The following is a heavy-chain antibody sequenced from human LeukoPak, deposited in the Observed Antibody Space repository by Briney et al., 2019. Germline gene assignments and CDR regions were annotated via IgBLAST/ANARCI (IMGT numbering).Heavy chain of an antibody. V-gene: IGHV3-23*01. CDR2: ISGSGGST. D-gene: IGHD6-25*01. CDR3: HFIVAAPEVFDP. CDR1: GFTFSSYS. Sequence: PGGSLRLSYAASGFTFSSYSMNWVRQAPGKGLEWVSAISGSGGSTYYADSVKGRFTISRDNSKNTLYLQMNSLRAEDTAVYYCHFIVAAPEVFDPWGQGTLVTVSS. J-gene: IGHJ5*02.